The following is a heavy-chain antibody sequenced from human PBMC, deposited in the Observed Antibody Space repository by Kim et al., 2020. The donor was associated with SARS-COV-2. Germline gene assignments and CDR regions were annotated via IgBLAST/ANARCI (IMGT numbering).Heavy chain of an antibody. V-gene: IGHV1-69*13. J-gene: IGHJ6*02. CDR3: ARDEVTFYGMDV. D-gene: IGHD2-21*02. CDR1: GGTFSSYA. CDR2: IIPIFGTA. Sequence: SVKVSCKASGGTFSSYAISWVRQAPGQGLEWMGGIIPIFGTANYAQKFQGRVTITADESTSTAYMELSSLRSEDTAVYYCARDEVTFYGMDVWGQGTTVTVSS.